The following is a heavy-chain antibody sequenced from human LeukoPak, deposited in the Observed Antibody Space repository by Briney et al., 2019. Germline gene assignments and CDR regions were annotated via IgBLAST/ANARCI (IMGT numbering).Heavy chain of an antibody. D-gene: IGHD2-15*01. J-gene: IGHJ6*03. CDR2: IYYSGST. Sequence: SETLSLTCTVSGGSISSYYWSWIRQPPGKGLEWLGYIYYSGSTNYNPSLKSRVTISVDTSKNQFSLKLSSVTAADTAVYYCARSGGYCSGGSCYSYYYYYYMDVWGKGTTVTVSS. V-gene: IGHV4-59*12. CDR1: GGSISSYY. CDR3: ARSGGYCSGGSCYSYYYYYYMDV.